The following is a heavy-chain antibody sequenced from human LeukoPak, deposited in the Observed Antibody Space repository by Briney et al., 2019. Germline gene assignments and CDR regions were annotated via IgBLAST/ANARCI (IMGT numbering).Heavy chain of an antibody. J-gene: IGHJ4*02. CDR2: ISAYNGST. CDR3: AREYIPHYYYDSSGYYSTLKY. Sequence: ASVKVSCKASGYTFTSYGISWVRQAPGQGLEWMGWISAYNGSTNYAQKLQGRVTMTTDTSTSTPYMELRSLRSDDTAVYYCAREYIPHYYYDSSGYYSTLKYWGQGTLVTVSS. D-gene: IGHD3-22*01. CDR1: GYTFTSYG. V-gene: IGHV1-18*01.